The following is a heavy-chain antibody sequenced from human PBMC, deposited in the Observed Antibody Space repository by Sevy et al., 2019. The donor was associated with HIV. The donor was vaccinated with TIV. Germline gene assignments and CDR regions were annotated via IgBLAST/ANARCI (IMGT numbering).Heavy chain of an antibody. D-gene: IGHD2-2*01. V-gene: IGHV3-30*02. CDR1: GFTFSSYG. CDR3: AKDPWGYCSSTSCPGWFDP. CDR2: IRYDGSNK. J-gene: IGHJ5*02. Sequence: GGSLRLSCAASGFTFSSYGMQWVRQAPGKGLEWVAFIRYDGSNKYYADSVKGRFTISRDNSKNTLYLQMNSLRAEDTAVYYCAKDPWGYCSSTSCPGWFDPWGQGTLVTVSS.